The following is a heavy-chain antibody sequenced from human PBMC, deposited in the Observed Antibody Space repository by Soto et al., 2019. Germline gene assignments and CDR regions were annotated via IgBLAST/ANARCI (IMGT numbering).Heavy chain of an antibody. CDR3: ASLQLTTVTWPGDY. CDR2: IYYSGST. Sequence: QLQLQESGPGLVKPSETLSLTCTVSGGSISSSSYYWGWIRQPPGKGLEWIGSIYYSGSTYYNPSLKSRVHISVDTSKHQFSLKLSSVTAADTAVYYCASLQLTTVTWPGDYWGQGTLVTVSS. V-gene: IGHV4-39*01. J-gene: IGHJ4*02. CDR1: GGSISSSSYY. D-gene: IGHD4-17*01.